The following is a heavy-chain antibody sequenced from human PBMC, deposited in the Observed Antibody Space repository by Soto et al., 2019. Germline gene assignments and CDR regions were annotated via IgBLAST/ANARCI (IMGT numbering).Heavy chain of an antibody. D-gene: IGHD6-25*01. V-gene: IGHV3-23*01. CDR2: ISGSGGST. J-gene: IGHJ4*02. CDR3: AKDLGGYNGAIDY. Sequence: EVQLLESGGGLVQPGGSLRLSCAASGFTFSSYAMSWVRHAPGKGLEWVSAISGSGGSTYYADSVKGRFTISRDNSKNTLYLQMNSLRAEDTAVYYCAKDLGGYNGAIDYWGQGTLVTVSS. CDR1: GFTFSSYA.